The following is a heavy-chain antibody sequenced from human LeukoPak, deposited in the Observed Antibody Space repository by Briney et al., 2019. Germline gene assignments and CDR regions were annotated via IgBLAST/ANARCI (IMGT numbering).Heavy chain of an antibody. Sequence: GRSLRLSCAASGFTFDDYAMHWVRQAPGKGLEWVSGISWNSGSIGYADSVKGRFTTSRDNAKNSLYLQMNSLRAEDMALYYCAKAGPPLDYGDYFDYWGQGTLVTVSS. CDR2: ISWNSGSI. V-gene: IGHV3-9*03. D-gene: IGHD4-17*01. J-gene: IGHJ4*02. CDR3: AKAGPPLDYGDYFDY. CDR1: GFTFDDYA.